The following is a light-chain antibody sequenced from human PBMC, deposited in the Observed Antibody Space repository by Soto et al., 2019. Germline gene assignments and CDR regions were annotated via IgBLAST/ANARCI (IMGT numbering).Light chain of an antibody. CDR1: QSVSSSY. V-gene: IGKV3-20*01. Sequence: EIVLTQSPGTLSLSPGERATLSYRASQSVSSSYLAWYQQKPGQGPRLLIYGASSRATGIPDRFSGSGSGTDFTLTISRLEPEDFAVYYCQQYGSSLWTFGQGTKVEIK. CDR3: QQYGSSLWT. J-gene: IGKJ1*01. CDR2: GAS.